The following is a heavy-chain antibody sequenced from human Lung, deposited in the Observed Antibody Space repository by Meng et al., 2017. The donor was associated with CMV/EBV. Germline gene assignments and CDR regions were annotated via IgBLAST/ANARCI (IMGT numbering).Heavy chain of an antibody. Sequence: SETXSLTCTVSGGSISYYYWTWIRQPPGKGLEWIGYIYSDERTKYNPSLKGRVTISVDTSRNQFSLNFRSVTAADPAVYYCARGSPNNGWYQIDDWAQGTXVTVSS. CDR1: GGSISYYY. CDR3: ARGSPNNGWYQIDD. CDR2: IYSDERT. J-gene: IGHJ4*02. D-gene: IGHD6-19*01. V-gene: IGHV4-59*01.